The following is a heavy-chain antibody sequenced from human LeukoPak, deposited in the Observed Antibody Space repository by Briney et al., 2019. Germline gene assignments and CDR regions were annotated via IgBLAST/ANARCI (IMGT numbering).Heavy chain of an antibody. CDR1: GGSISSGDYY. D-gene: IGHD3-22*01. CDR2: IYYSGST. V-gene: IGHV4-30-4*08. CDR3: ARLADYYDSSGSFDY. J-gene: IGHJ4*02. Sequence: SQTLSLTCTVSGGSISSGDYYWSWIRQPPGKGLEWIGYIYYSGSTYYNPSLKSRVTISVDTSKNQFSLKLSSVTAADTAVYYCARLADYYDSSGSFDYWGQGTLVTVSS.